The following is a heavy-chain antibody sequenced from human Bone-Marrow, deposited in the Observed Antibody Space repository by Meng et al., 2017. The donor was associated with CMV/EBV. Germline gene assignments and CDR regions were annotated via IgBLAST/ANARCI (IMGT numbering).Heavy chain of an antibody. J-gene: IGHJ4*02. D-gene: IGHD1-14*01. CDR2: ISYDESNK. CDR1: GFTFSSYA. Sequence: GGSLRLSCAASGFTFSSYAMHWVRQAPGKGLEWVAVISYDESNKYYADSVKGRFTISRDNSKNTLYLQMNSLRAEDTAVYYCARDSHKFRQDHSGLHYWGQGTLVTVSS. CDR3: ARDSHKFRQDHSGLHY. V-gene: IGHV3-30-3*01.